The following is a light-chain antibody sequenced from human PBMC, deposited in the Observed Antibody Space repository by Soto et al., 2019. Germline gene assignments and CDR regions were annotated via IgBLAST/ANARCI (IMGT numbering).Light chain of an antibody. J-gene: IGKJ1*01. CDR3: QQYGSSPGT. CDR1: QSVRDRY. Sequence: EIVLTQSPGTLSLSPGERATLSCRASQSVRDRYLAWYQQKPGQAPSLLIYDTSTGATGVPDRFSGSGSGTDFAMTISGVEAEDFAIYFCQQYGSSPGTFGQGTKVEI. CDR2: DTS. V-gene: IGKV3-20*01.